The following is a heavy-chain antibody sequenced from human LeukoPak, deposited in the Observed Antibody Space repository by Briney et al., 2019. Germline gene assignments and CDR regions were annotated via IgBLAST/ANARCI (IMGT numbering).Heavy chain of an antibody. CDR1: GFTLSNRW. V-gene: IGHV3-7*01. CDR3: ARDPFDL. Sequence: PGGSLRPSCEVSGFTLSNRWMTWVRQAPGKGLEWVATIKQGGSDKFYVDSVKGRFTISGDNAKNSLYLQMNSLRAEDTAVYYCARDPFDLWGQGTLVTVSS. J-gene: IGHJ5*02. CDR2: IKQGGSDK.